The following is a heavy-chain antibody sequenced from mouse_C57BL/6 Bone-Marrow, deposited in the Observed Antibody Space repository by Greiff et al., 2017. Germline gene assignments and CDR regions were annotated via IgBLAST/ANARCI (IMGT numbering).Heavy chain of an antibody. CDR1: GYTFTSYG. CDR2: SYPRSGNT. V-gene: IGHV1-81*01. CDR3: ARVLLLFDV. J-gene: IGHJ1*03. Sequence: VKLVESGAELARPGASVKLSCKASGYTFTSYGISWVKQRTGQGLEWIGESYPRSGNTYYNEKFKGKATLTADKSSSTAYMELRSLTSEDSAVYFCARVLLLFDVWGTGTTVTVSS. D-gene: IGHD1-1*01.